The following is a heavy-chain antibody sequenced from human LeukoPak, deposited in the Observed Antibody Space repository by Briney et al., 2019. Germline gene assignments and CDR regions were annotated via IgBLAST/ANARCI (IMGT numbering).Heavy chain of an antibody. CDR2: VCHSGST. Sequence: SETLSLTCSVSGSSISSHYCWGWIRQPPGKGLEWIGSVCHSGSTFYNPCLKSRLTMSIDTSKNQFSLKLTSVTAADTAVYYCARVCCYFDSGSEPNWFDPWGQGTLVTVSS. D-gene: IGHD3-10*01. CDR1: GSSISSHYC. V-gene: IGHV4-38-2*02. CDR3: ARVCCYFDSGSEPNWFDP. J-gene: IGHJ5*02.